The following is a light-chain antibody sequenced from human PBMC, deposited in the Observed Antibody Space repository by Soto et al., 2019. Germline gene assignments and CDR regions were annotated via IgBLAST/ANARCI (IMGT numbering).Light chain of an antibody. V-gene: IGLV1-47*01. CDR3: QSYDSTLSARYV. CDR1: RSNIGSNY. Sequence: QSVLTQPPSASGTPGQRVTISCSGSRSNIGSNYVHWYQQLPGTAPKLLIYRSNQRPSGVPDRFSGSKSGTSASLAISGLQAEDEGDYYCQSYDSTLSARYVFGTGTKLTVL. CDR2: RSN. J-gene: IGLJ1*01.